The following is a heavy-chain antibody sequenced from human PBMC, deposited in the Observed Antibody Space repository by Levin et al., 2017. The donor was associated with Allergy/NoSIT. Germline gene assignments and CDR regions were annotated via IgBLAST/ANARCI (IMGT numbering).Heavy chain of an antibody. J-gene: IGHJ4*02. Sequence: AGGSLRLSCAASGFTFSNYAMTWVRQAPGKGLERVSNIGGGGDSIYYADSVKGRFTISRDNSKNTLYLQMNSLRAEDTAVYYCTKGPGPNCSGGDCYFGYWGQGTLVTVSS. V-gene: IGHV3-23*01. CDR3: TKGPGPNCSGGDCYFGY. CDR2: IGGGGDSI. D-gene: IGHD2-21*02. CDR1: GFTFSNYA.